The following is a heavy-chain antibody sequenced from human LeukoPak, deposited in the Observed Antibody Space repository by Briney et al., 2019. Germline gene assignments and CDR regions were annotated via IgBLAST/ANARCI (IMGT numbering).Heavy chain of an antibody. CDR3: ARGNDFWSGSFYYYGMDV. CDR1: GGSISSYY. Sequence: SETLSLTCTVSGGSISSYYWSWIRQPAGKGLEWIGRIYTSGSTNYNPSLKSRVTMSVDTSKNQFSLKLSSVTAADTAEYYCARGNDFWSGSFYYYGMDVWGQGTTVTVSS. D-gene: IGHD3-3*01. CDR2: IYTSGST. J-gene: IGHJ6*02. V-gene: IGHV4-4*07.